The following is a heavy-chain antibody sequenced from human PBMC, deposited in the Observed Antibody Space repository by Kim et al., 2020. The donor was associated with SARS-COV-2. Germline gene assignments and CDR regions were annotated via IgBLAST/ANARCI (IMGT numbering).Heavy chain of an antibody. Sequence: GGSLRLSCAASGFTYDDYAMHWVRQVPGKGLEWVSGISWNSVSIGYADSVKGRFTISRDNAKNSLYLQMNSLSPEDTALYFCAKPKRRYYDSSGLHFDYWGQGTLVTVSS. D-gene: IGHD3-22*01. CDR3: AKPKRRYYDSSGLHFDY. J-gene: IGHJ4*02. V-gene: IGHV3-9*01. CDR1: GFTYDDYA. CDR2: ISWNSVSI.